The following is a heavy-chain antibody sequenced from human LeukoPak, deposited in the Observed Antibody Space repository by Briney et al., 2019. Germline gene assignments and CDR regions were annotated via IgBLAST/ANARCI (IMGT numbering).Heavy chain of an antibody. V-gene: IGHV3-48*04. CDR1: GFTFSSYS. D-gene: IGHD3-16*01. Sequence: TGGSLRLSCAASGFTFSSYSMNWVRQAPGKGLEWVSYISSSSSTIYYADSVKGRFTISRDNAKNSLYLQMNSLRAEDTAVYYCARDRDDSGDYWGQGTLVTVSS. CDR3: ARDRDDSGDY. CDR2: ISSSSSTI. J-gene: IGHJ4*02.